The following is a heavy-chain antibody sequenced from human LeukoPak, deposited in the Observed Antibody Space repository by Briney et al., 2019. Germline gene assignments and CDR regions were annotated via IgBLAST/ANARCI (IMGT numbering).Heavy chain of an antibody. CDR3: ARGGYSYGYHYYGMDV. D-gene: IGHD5-18*01. CDR1: GGTFSSYA. V-gene: IGHV1-69*01. J-gene: IGHJ6*02. CDR2: IIPIFGTA. Sequence: SVKISCKASGGTFSSYAISWVRQAPGQGLEWMGGIIPIFGTANYAQKFQGRVTITADESTSTAYMELSSLRSEDTAVYYCARGGYSYGYHYYGMDVWGQGTTVTVSS.